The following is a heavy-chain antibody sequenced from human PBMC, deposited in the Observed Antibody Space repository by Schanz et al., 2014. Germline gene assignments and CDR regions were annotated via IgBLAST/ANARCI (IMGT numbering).Heavy chain of an antibody. J-gene: IGHJ2*01. CDR3: ARNRGSGGQNWYFDL. CDR1: GFTFSGYS. CDR2: ISSSSSTI. D-gene: IGHD1-26*01. V-gene: IGHV3-48*01. Sequence: EVQLVQSGGGLVQPGGSLRLSCAASGFTFSGYSMNWVRQAPGKGLEWVAYISSSSSTIHYADSVKGRFTISRDNSKNTLYLQMNSLRAEDTAVYYCARNRGSGGQNWYFDLWGRGTLVTVSS.